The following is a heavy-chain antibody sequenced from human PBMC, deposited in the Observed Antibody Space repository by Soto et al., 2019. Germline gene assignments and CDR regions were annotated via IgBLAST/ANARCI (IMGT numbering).Heavy chain of an antibody. CDR3: ARDFGDFWSGYYLRDY. J-gene: IGHJ4*02. CDR2: IWYDGSNK. Sequence: QVQLVESGGGVVQPGRSLRLSCAASGFTFSSYGMHWVRQAPGKGLEWVAVIWYDGSNKYYADSVKGRFTISRDNSKNTLYLQMNSLRAEDTAVYYCARDFGDFWSGYYLRDYWGQRTLVTVSS. V-gene: IGHV3-33*01. D-gene: IGHD3-3*01. CDR1: GFTFSSYG.